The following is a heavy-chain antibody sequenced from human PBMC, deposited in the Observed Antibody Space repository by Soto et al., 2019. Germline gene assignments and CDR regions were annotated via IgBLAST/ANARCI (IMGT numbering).Heavy chain of an antibody. V-gene: IGHV4-39*01. D-gene: IGHD5-12*01. J-gene: IGHJ4*02. CDR2: IYYSGST. Sequence: QLQLQESGPGLVKPSETLSLTCTVSGGSISSSSYYWGWIRQPPGKGLEWIGSIYYSGSTYYNPSLKSRVTISVDTSKNQFSLKLSSVTAADTAVYYCARHYAEMATTPFDYWGQGNLVTVSS. CDR3: ARHYAEMATTPFDY. CDR1: GGSISSSSYY.